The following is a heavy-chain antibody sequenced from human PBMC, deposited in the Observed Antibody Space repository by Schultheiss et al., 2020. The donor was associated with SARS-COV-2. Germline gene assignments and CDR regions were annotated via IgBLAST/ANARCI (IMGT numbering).Heavy chain of an antibody. Sequence: SETLSLTCTVSGGSISSYYWSWIRQPPGKGLEWIGEVHHSGSTNYNPSLKSRVTISVDTSKNQFSLKLSSVTAADTAVYYCVRGTHWFDPWGQGTLVTVSS. CDR1: GGSISSYY. CDR2: VHHSGST. J-gene: IGHJ5*02. CDR3: VRGTHWFDP. V-gene: IGHV4-59*12.